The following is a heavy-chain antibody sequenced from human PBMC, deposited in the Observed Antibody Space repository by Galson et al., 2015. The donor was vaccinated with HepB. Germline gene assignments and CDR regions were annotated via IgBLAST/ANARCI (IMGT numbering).Heavy chain of an antibody. D-gene: IGHD1-1*01. V-gene: IGHV6-1*01. Sequence: CAISGDSVSSNIAAWNWIRQSPSRGLEWPGTTYYRPKWYSDYAVSVKSRISITADTSRNQFSLQLNSVTPEDTAIYYCARERPSGTSPDYWGQGTLVTVSS. CDR3: ARERPSGTSPDY. J-gene: IGHJ4*02. CDR2: TYYRPKWYS. CDR1: GDSVSSNIAA.